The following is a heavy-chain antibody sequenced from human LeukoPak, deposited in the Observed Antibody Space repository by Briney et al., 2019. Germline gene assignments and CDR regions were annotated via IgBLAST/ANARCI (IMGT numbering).Heavy chain of an antibody. CDR3: AKERLTTREYFFDC. J-gene: IGHJ4*02. D-gene: IGHD4/OR15-4a*01. CDR2: IWYDGSNK. CDR1: GFTFSNYD. Sequence: PGGSLRLSCAVSGFTFSNYDMHWVRQAPGKGLEWVAVIWYDGSNKYYADSVKGRFTVSRDNSKSTLFLQMNSLRAEDTAVYYCAKERLTTREYFFDCWGQGTLVTVSS. V-gene: IGHV3-30*02.